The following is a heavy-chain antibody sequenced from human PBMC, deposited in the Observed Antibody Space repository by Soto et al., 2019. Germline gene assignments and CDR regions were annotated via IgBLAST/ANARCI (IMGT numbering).Heavy chain of an antibody. Sequence: KPSETLSLTCTVSGGSISSSSYYWGWIRQPPGKGLEWIGSIYYSGSTYYNPSLKSRVTISVDTSKNQFSLKLSSVTAADTAVYYCAGNLRFLVPPVENWFDPWGQGTLVTVSS. CDR2: IYYSGST. CDR3: AGNLRFLVPPVENWFDP. V-gene: IGHV4-39*01. D-gene: IGHD3-3*01. J-gene: IGHJ5*02. CDR1: GGSISSSSYY.